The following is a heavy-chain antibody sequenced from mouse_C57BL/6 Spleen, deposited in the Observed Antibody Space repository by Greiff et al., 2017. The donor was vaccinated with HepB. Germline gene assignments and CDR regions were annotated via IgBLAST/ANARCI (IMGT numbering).Heavy chain of an antibody. V-gene: IGHV5-17*01. CDR3: AREYGTGFAY. CDR2: ISSGSSTI. CDR1: GFTFSDYG. Sequence: EVQVVESGGGLVKPGGSLKLSCAASGFTFSDYGMHWVRQAPETGLEWVAYISSGSSTIYYADTVKGRFTISRDNAKNTLFLQMTSLRSEDTAMYYCAREYGTGFAYWGQGTLVTVSA. D-gene: IGHD5-1*01. J-gene: IGHJ3*01.